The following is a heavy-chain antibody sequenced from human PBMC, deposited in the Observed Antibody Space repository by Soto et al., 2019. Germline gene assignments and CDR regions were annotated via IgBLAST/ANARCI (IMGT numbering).Heavy chain of an antibody. CDR1: GGTFSSYT. J-gene: IGHJ4*02. CDR2: IIPILGIA. V-gene: IGHV1-69*02. CDR3: ARGKSGRPGDY. D-gene: IGHD1-26*01. Sequence: QVQLVQSGAEVKKPGSSVKVSCKASGGTFSSYTISWVRQAPGQGLEWMGRIIPILGIANYAQKFQGRVTITADKSTSTAYMELSSLRSEDTAVYYCARGKSGRPGDYWGQGTLVTVSS.